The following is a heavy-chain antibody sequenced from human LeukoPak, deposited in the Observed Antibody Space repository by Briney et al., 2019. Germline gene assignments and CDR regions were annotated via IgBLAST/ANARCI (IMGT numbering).Heavy chain of an antibody. V-gene: IGHV4-61*09. Sequence: PSETLSLTCTVSGGSIRSGSYYWSWIRQPAGQGLEWIGHIYTRGTTNYNPSVKSRVTVSLDTSKNQISLKLSSVTAAHTAIYYCARVYTVMGATTVDHYHYYMDVWGKGTTVTVSS. CDR1: GGSIRSGSYY. CDR3: ARVYTVMGATTVDHYHYYMDV. CDR2: IYTRGTT. D-gene: IGHD5-18*01. J-gene: IGHJ6*03.